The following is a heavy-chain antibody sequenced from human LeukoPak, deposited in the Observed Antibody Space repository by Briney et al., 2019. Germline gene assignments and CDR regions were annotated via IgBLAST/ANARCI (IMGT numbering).Heavy chain of an antibody. CDR3: ARGGTYSWDGLDI. CDR1: GFTFSSYA. CDR2: ISYDGSNK. V-gene: IGHV3-30-3*01. J-gene: IGHJ3*02. D-gene: IGHD1-26*01. Sequence: GGSLRLSCAASGFTFSSYAMHWVRQAPGKGLEWVAVISYDGSNKYYADSVKGRFTISRDNAKNTLYLQMNSLRAEDTAVYYCARGGTYSWDGLDIWGQGTMVTVSS.